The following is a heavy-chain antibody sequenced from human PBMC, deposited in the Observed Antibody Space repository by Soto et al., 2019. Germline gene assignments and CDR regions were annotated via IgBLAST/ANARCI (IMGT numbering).Heavy chain of an antibody. CDR1: GFTFSRYA. D-gene: IGHD2-2*01. Sequence: PGGSLRLSCAASGFTFSRYAMSWVRQAPGKGLEWVSVISGSGGSTYYADSVKGRFTISRDNSKNTLYLQMNSLRDEDTAVYYCAKCICSSSSCYYYYGMDVWGQGTTVTVSS. V-gene: IGHV3-23*01. CDR3: AKCICSSSSCYYYYGMDV. CDR2: ISGSGGST. J-gene: IGHJ6*02.